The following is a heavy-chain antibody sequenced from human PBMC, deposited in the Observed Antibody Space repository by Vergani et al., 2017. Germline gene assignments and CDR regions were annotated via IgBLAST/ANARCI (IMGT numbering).Heavy chain of an antibody. CDR1: GFTFSSYA. J-gene: IGHJ4*02. Sequence: EVQLLESGGGLVQPGGSLRLSCAASGFTFSSYAMSWVRQAPGKGLEWVSAISGSGGSKYYADSVKGRFTISRDNSKNTLYLQMNSLRAEDTAVYYCARVFTAAGTRYFDYWGQGTLVTVSS. V-gene: IGHV3-23*01. D-gene: IGHD6-13*01. CDR3: ARVFTAAGTRYFDY. CDR2: ISGSGGSK.